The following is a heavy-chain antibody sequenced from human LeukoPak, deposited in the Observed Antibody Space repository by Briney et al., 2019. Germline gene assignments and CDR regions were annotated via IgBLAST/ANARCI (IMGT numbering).Heavy chain of an antibody. Sequence: GESLKISCKGSGYGFTSYWIVWVRQMPGKGLGWMGIIYPGDSETRYSPSFQGQVTISADKSISTAYLQWSSLKASDTAMYYCARRRDDYYYDMDVWGKGTTVTVSS. V-gene: IGHV5-51*01. CDR3: ARRRDDYYYDMDV. J-gene: IGHJ6*03. CDR1: GYGFTSYW. CDR2: IYPGDSET.